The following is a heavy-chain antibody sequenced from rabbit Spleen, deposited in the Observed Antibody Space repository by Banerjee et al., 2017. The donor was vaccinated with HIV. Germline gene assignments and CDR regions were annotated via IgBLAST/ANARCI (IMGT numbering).Heavy chain of an antibody. CDR1: GFSFSSNYY. CDR3: ARGYGGSPYYRAFNL. D-gene: IGHD8-1*01. J-gene: IGHJ4*01. Sequence: QEQLKETGGGLVQPGGSLTLTCTASGFSFSSNYYMCWVRQAPGKGLEWIGCIYAGSIGDTYYASWAKGRFTISKTSSTTVTLLMTSLTAADTATYFCARGYGGSPYYRAFNLWGPGTLVTVS. CDR2: IYAGSIGDT. V-gene: IGHV1S45*01.